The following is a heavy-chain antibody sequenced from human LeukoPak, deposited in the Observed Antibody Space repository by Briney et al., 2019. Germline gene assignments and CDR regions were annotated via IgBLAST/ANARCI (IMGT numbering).Heavy chain of an antibody. Sequence: PGGSLRLSCAASGFTVSSNYMSWVRQAPGKGLECVSVIYSGGSTYYADSVKGRFTISRDNSKNTLYLQMNSLRAEDTAVYYCARPDRYAAAGGYYGMDVWGQGTTVTVSS. CDR1: GFTVSSNY. CDR2: IYSGGST. V-gene: IGHV3-66*04. CDR3: ARPDRYAAAGGYYGMDV. J-gene: IGHJ6*02. D-gene: IGHD6-13*01.